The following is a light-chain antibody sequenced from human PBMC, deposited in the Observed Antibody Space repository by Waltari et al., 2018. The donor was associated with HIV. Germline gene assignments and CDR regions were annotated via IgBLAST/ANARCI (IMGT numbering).Light chain of an antibody. CDR2: CAS. Sequence: DIVMTQSPASLAVSLGERATINCKSSQSVFYSSNDKGYLAWYQQKPGQPPKLLIYCASTRESGVPDRFSGSGSGTDFTLTISSLQAEDVAVYHCQQYYETPPTFGQGTRVEIK. J-gene: IGKJ1*01. CDR1: QSVFYSSNDKGY. V-gene: IGKV4-1*01. CDR3: QQYYETPPT.